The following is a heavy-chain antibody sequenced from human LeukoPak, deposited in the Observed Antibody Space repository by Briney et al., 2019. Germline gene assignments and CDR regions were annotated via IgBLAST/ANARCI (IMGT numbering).Heavy chain of an antibody. CDR2: IYYSGST. CDR1: GGSISSSSYY. V-gene: IGHV4-39*01. CDR3: ARLRIAAAGFDY. Sequence: SETLSLTCTVSGGSISSSSYYWGWIRQPPGKGLEWIGSIYYSGSTYYNPSLKSRVTISVDTSKNQFSLKLSSVTAADTAVHYCARLRIAAAGFDYWGQGTLVTVSS. D-gene: IGHD6-13*01. J-gene: IGHJ4*02.